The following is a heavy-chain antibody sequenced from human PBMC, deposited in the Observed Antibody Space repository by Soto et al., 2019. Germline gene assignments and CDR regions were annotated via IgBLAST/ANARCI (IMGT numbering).Heavy chain of an antibody. CDR1: GYTFTSYD. Sequence: ASVKVSCKASGYTFTSYDINWVRQATGQGLEWMGWMNPNSGNTGYAQKFQGRATMTRNTSISTAYMELSSLRSEDTAVYYCARGCKRWLSNTDWFDPWGQGTLVTVSS. CDR3: ARGCKRWLSNTDWFDP. V-gene: IGHV1-8*01. CDR2: MNPNSGNT. J-gene: IGHJ5*02. D-gene: IGHD2-21*01.